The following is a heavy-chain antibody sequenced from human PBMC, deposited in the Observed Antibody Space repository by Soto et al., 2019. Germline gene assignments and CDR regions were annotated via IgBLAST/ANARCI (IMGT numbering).Heavy chain of an antibody. CDR1: GYTFTNYG. CDR2: ISAYNRNT. Sequence: HVQVVQSGTEVKKPGASVKVSCKASGYTFTNYGISWVRQAPGQGLEWMGWISAYNRNTNYAQIFQGRVTLTTDTSTTTPYMDLRSLRSDATAVYYCARGDSSAGLDPWGQGTLVNVSS. D-gene: IGHD6-19*01. CDR3: ARGDSSAGLDP. J-gene: IGHJ5*02. V-gene: IGHV1-18*01.